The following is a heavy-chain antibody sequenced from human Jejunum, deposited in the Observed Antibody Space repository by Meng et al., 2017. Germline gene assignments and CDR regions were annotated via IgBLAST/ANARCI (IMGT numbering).Heavy chain of an antibody. Sequence: QVQLVQSGAEVKKPGASVQVSCKASGYSFTGYYMNWVRQAPGQGLEWLGRINTYSGDTNYAQKFQGRVTMTRDTSISTAYMELSSLSSDDTALYYCASNTDCTSTSCYAYWGQGTLVTVSS. CDR2: INTYSGDT. CDR1: GYSFTGYY. V-gene: IGHV1-2*06. CDR3: ASNTDCTSTSCYAY. J-gene: IGHJ4*02. D-gene: IGHD2-2*01.